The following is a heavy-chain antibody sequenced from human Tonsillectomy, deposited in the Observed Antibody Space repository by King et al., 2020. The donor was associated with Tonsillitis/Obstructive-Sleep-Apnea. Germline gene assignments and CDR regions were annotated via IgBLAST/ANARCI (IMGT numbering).Heavy chain of an antibody. Sequence: FTLKESGPTLVKPTQTLTLTCTFSGFSLSTSGVGVGWIRQPPGKALEWLALLYWDDDKRYSPSMKSRLPNTQDTSKHQVVLTMTNMDPVNTATNYCAHPQIHDAFVIWGQGPVVTVSS. CDR1: GFSLSTSGVG. V-gene: IGHV2-5*02. CDR2: LYWDDDK. CDR3: AHPQIHDAFVI. J-gene: IGHJ3*02.